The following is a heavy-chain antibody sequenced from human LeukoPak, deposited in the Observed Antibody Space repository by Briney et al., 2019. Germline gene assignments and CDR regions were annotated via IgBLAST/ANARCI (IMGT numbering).Heavy chain of an antibody. CDR2: IYNGGTT. D-gene: IGHD3-16*01. J-gene: IGHJ4*02. CDR1: GFPVSDNY. CDR3: ARWPTMGGR. Sequence: PGGSLRLSCAASGFPVSDNYMTWVRQAPGKGLEWVSVIYNGGTTKYADSVKGRFIISRDNSRNMLYLQMNSLRVEDTAVYYCARWPTMGGRWGQGTLVPVSS. V-gene: IGHV3-66*01.